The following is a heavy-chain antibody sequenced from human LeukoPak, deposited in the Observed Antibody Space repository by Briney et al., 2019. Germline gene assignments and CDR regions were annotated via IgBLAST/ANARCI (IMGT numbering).Heavy chain of an antibody. Sequence: ASVKVSCKASGYTSTSYYMHWVRQAPGQGLEWMGIINPSGGSTSYAQKFQGRVTMTRDTSTSTVYMELSSLRSEDTAVYYCARDGSSWYVDYWGQGTLVTVSS. CDR2: INPSGGST. CDR3: ARDGSSWYVDY. CDR1: GYTSTSYY. D-gene: IGHD6-13*01. V-gene: IGHV1-46*01. J-gene: IGHJ4*02.